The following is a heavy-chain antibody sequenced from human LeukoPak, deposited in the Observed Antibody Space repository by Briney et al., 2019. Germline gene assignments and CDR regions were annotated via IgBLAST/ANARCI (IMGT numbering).Heavy chain of an antibody. CDR1: GYTFTSYG. CDR3: ARALYCSSTSCSGVFDY. J-gene: IGHJ4*02. V-gene: IGHV1-18*01. CDR2: ISAYNGNT. Sequence: ASVKVSCKASGYTFTSYGISWVRQAPGQGLEWMGWISAYNGNTNYAQKLQGRVTMTTDTSTSTAYMELRSLRSDNAAVYYCARALYCSSTSCSGVFDYWGQGTLVTVSP. D-gene: IGHD2-2*01.